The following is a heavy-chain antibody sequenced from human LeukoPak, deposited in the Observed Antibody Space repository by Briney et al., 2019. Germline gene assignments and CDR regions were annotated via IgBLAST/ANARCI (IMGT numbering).Heavy chain of an antibody. Sequence: PSETLSLTCAVYGGSFSGYYWSWIRQPPGKGLEWIGEINHSGSTNYNPSLRSRVTISVDTSKNQFSLKLSSVTAADMAVYYCARGLSTAMVDWGQGTLVTVSS. CDR3: ARGLSTAMVD. D-gene: IGHD5-18*01. CDR1: GGSFSGYY. CDR2: INHSGST. J-gene: IGHJ4*02. V-gene: IGHV4-34*01.